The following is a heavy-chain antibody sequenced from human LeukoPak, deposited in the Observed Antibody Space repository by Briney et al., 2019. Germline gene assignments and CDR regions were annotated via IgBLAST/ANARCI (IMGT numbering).Heavy chain of an antibody. CDR1: GFTFSSYS. CDR2: ISGSSNTI. Sequence: GGSLRLSCAASGFTFSSYSMNWVRQSPGKGLELVSYISGSSNTIYYADSVKGRFTISGDNAKNSLYLQMNSLRDEDTAVYYCARAVTTVTRGGLVFDYWGQGTLVTASS. CDR3: ARAVTTVTRGGLVFDY. D-gene: IGHD4-17*01. V-gene: IGHV3-48*02. J-gene: IGHJ4*02.